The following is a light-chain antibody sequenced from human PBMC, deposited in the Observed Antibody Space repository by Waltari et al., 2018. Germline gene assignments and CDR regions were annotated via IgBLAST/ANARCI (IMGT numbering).Light chain of an antibody. Sequence: DIQMTHSPSSLSASVGDRVTITCRASQSIRNYLNWYQHKPGTAPKLLIFAASTLQSGVPSRFSGSGSGTDFSLTISSLQPEDFATYFCQQSYTSPLFTFGPGTKVD. J-gene: IGKJ3*01. CDR3: QQSYTSPLFT. V-gene: IGKV1-39*01. CDR2: AAS. CDR1: QSIRNY.